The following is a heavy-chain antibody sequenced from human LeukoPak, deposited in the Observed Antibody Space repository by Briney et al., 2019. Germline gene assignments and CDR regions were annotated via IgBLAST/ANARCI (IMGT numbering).Heavy chain of an antibody. V-gene: IGHV3-11*05. Sequence: GALRLSCAASGFTFSDYYMSWIRQAPGKGLEWVSYISSSSSYTNYADSVKGRFTISRDNAKNSLYLQMNSLRAEDTAVYYCARDLGQWLGRDYYFDYWGQGTLVTVSS. CDR2: ISSSSSYT. D-gene: IGHD6-19*01. CDR1: GFTFSDYY. CDR3: ARDLGQWLGRDYYFDY. J-gene: IGHJ4*02.